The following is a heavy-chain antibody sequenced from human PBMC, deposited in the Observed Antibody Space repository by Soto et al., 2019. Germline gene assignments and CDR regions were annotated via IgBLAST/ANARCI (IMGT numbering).Heavy chain of an antibody. J-gene: IGHJ6*02. Sequence: QVQLVQSGAEVKKPGSSVKVSCKASGGTFSSYAISWVRQAPGQGLEWMGGIIPIFGTANYAQKFQGRVTITADKSTSTGYMERSSLISEDTAVYYCARGRRDYYYYGMDVWGQGTTVTVSS. CDR1: GGTFSSYA. CDR2: IIPIFGTA. CDR3: ARGRRDYYYYGMDV. D-gene: IGHD3-10*01. V-gene: IGHV1-69*06.